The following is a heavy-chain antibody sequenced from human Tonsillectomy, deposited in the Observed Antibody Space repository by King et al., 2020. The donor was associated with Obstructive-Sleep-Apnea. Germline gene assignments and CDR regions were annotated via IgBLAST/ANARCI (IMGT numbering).Heavy chain of an antibody. D-gene: IGHD5-12*01. Sequence: VQLVESGGGLVKPGGSLRLSCAASGFTFSSYSMNWVRQAPGKGLEWVSSISSSSSYIYYADSVKGRFTISRDNAKNSLYLQMNSLRAEDTAVDYLARSTEGQVSGVDYYYYGMDVWGQGTTVTVSS. J-gene: IGHJ6*02. CDR2: ISSSSSYI. CDR3: ARSTEGQVSGVDYYYYGMDV. V-gene: IGHV3-21*01. CDR1: GFTFSSYS.